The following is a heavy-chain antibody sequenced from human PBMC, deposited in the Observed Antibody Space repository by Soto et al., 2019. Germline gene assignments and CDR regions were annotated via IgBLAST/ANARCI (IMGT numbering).Heavy chain of an antibody. Sequence: GGSLRLSCAASGYTFSHYWMHWVRQAPGKGLVWVSRVNPDGTITTYADSVKGRFTISKDKSKRTLFLQMNSLRVDDTAVYYCARDGWGSNWYFDLWGRGTLVTVSS. J-gene: IGHJ2*01. CDR1: GYTFSHYW. CDR2: VNPDGTIT. D-gene: IGHD3-16*01. V-gene: IGHV3-74*01. CDR3: ARDGWGSNWYFDL.